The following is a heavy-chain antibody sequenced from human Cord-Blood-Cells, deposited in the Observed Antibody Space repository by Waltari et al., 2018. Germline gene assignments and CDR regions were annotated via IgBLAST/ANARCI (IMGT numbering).Heavy chain of an antibody. V-gene: IGHV1-3*01. Sequence: QVQLVQSGAEVKKPGASVKVSCKASGYTFTSSAMHWVRQAPGQRLEWMGWINAGNGNTKYSQKFQGRVTITRDTSASTAYMELSSLRSEDTAVYYCARGKVVPAAMRVPFDPWGQGTLVTVSS. D-gene: IGHD2-2*01. J-gene: IGHJ5*02. CDR1: GYTFTSSA. CDR3: ARGKVVPAAMRVPFDP. CDR2: INAGNGNT.